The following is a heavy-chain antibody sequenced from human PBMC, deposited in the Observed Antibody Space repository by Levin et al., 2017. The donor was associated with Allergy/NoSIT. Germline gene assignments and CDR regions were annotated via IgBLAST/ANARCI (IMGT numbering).Heavy chain of an antibody. CDR2: IYYSGST. V-gene: IGHV4-61*01. D-gene: IGHD3-10*01. Sequence: SQTLSLTCTVSGGSVSSGSYYWSWIRQPPGKGLEWIGYIYYSGSTNYNPSLKSRVTISVDTSKNQFSLKLSSVTAADTAVYYCARDRPLWFGEDDAFDIWGQGTMVTVSS. J-gene: IGHJ3*02. CDR3: ARDRPLWFGEDDAFDI. CDR1: GGSVSSGSYY.